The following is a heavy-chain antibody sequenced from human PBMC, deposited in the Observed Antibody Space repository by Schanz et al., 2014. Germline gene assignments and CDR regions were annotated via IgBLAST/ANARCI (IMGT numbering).Heavy chain of an antibody. D-gene: IGHD1-1*01. J-gene: IGHJ6*02. Sequence: QVQLQESGPGLVKPSQTLSLTCAVSGGSISSGGYSWNWIRQPPGKGLEWIVYIYYSGSTYYNPSLKGRVTISVDTSKNHFSLKLSSVTAADTAVYYCARGGRTTYNYYYGMDVWGQGTTVTVSS. CDR2: IYYSGST. CDR3: ARGGRTTYNYYYGMDV. V-gene: IGHV4-30-4*07. CDR1: GGSISSGGYS.